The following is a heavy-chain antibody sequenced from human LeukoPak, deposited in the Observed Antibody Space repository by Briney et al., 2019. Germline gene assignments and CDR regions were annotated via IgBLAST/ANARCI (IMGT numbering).Heavy chain of an antibody. Sequence: GGSLRPSCAASGFTFSNAWMSWVRQAPGKGLEWVGRIKSKTDGGTTDYAAPVKGRFTISRDDSKNTLYLQMNSLKTEDTAVHYCTTDWRGLPYGDYWGQGTLVTVSS. CDR1: GFTFSNAW. J-gene: IGHJ4*02. D-gene: IGHD4-17*01. V-gene: IGHV3-15*01. CDR2: IKSKTDGGTT. CDR3: TTDWRGLPYGDY.